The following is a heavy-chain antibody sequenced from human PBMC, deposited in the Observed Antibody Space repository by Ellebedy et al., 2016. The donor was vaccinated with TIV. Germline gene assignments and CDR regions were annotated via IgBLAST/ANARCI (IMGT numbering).Heavy chain of an antibody. CDR2: IHPNSGGT. CDR1: GYTFHGHY. V-gene: IGHV1-2*04. CDR3: ARGDPVTMIVVVNNWFDP. J-gene: IGHJ5*02. D-gene: IGHD3-22*01. Sequence: AASVKVSCKASGYTFHGHYKHWVRQAHRQGLEWMGRIHPNSGGTNYAQKFQGWGTMTRDTSISTAYMELSRLRSNDTAVYYCARGDPVTMIVVVNNWFDPWGQGTLVTVSS.